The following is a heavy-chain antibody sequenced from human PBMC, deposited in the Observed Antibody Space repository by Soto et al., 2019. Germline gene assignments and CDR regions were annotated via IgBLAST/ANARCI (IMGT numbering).Heavy chain of an antibody. V-gene: IGHV1-46*01. CDR2: INPSGGST. CDR1: GYTFTSYY. CDR3: AREGCSGGSCYFLVY. Sequence: ASVKVSCKASGYTFTSYYMHWVRQAPGQGLEWMGIINPSGGSTSYAQKFQGGVTMTRDTSTSTVYMELSSLRSEDTAVYYCAREGCSGGSCYFLVYWGQGTLVTVSS. D-gene: IGHD2-15*01. J-gene: IGHJ4*02.